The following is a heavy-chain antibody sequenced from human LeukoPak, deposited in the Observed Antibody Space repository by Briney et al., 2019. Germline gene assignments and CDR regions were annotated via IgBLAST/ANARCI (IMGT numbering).Heavy chain of an antibody. CDR2: INHSGST. Sequence: SETLSLTCAVYGGSFSGYYWSWIRQPPGKGLEWIGEINHSGSTNYNPSLKSRVTMSVDTSKNQFSLKLSSVTAADTAVYYCARVTLGVAALDYWGQGTLVTVSS. V-gene: IGHV4-34*01. D-gene: IGHD2-15*01. CDR1: GGSFSGYY. J-gene: IGHJ4*02. CDR3: ARVTLGVAALDY.